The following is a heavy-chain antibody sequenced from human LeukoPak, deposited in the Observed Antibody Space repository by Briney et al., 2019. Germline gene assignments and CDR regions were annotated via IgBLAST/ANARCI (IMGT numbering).Heavy chain of an antibody. Sequence: SETLSLTCTVSGGSISSYYWSWIRQPPGKGLEWIGYIYYSGSTNYNPSLKSRVTISVDTSKNQFSLKLSSVTAADTAVYYCGRGLGSGDVDYGGRGPLVTVSS. CDR2: IYYSGST. CDR3: GRGLGSGDVDY. CDR1: GGSISSYY. D-gene: IGHD3-16*01. J-gene: IGHJ4*02. V-gene: IGHV4-59*01.